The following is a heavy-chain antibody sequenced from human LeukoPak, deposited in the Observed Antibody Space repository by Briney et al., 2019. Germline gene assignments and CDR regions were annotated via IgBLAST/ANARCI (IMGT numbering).Heavy chain of an antibody. CDR2: INPSGGFT. V-gene: IGHV1-46*01. D-gene: IGHD6-13*01. J-gene: IGHJ5*02. CDR1: GYGFSTHW. CDR3: ARVQAGGYSSSWYEGNNWFDP. Sequence: ASVKVSCKASGYGFSTHWMHLVRQAPGQGLEWMGIINPSGGFTSYAQKLQGRVTVTRDMSTSTVYMELSNLRSEDTAVYYCARVQAGGYSSSWYEGNNWFDPWGQGTLVTVSS.